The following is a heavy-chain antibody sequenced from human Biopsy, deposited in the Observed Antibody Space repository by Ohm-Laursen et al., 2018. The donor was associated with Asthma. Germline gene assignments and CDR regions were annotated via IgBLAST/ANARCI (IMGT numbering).Heavy chain of an antibody. CDR2: IYYSGST. J-gene: IGHJ6*02. CDR1: GGSIGRGGYY. V-gene: IGHV4-61*08. CDR3: ASGGIAVAGPSHYYYYYGMDV. D-gene: IGHD6-19*01. Sequence: SETLSLTCLVSGGSIGRGGYYWSWMRHFPGKGLEWIGYIYYSGSTNYNPSLKSRVTISVDTSKNQFSLKLSSVTAADTAVYYCASGGIAVAGPSHYYYYYGMDVWGQGTTVTVSS.